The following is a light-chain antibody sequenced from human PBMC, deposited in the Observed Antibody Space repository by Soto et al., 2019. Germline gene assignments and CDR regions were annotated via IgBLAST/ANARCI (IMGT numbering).Light chain of an antibody. CDR2: RGS. V-gene: IGKV1-5*03. CDR1: QSIGNW. CDR3: QQFNIYPYT. Sequence: DIQMTHSPSTLSASVGDTVTFTCRASQSIGNWMAWYQQTPGKAPKLLIYRGSSLQSGVPSRFSGSGSGTEFTLTIVSLQPDDFAVYFCQQFNIYPYTFGPGTKLEIK. J-gene: IGKJ2*01.